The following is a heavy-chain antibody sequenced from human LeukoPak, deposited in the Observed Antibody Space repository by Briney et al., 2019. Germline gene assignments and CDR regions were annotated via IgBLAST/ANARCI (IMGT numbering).Heavy chain of an antibody. CDR3: ARDRGYNYGHAFDI. J-gene: IGHJ3*02. CDR2: IWFDGSNE. CDR1: GFTFSSYG. Sequence: GGSRRLSCAASGFTFSSYGMHWVRQAPGKGLEWVSLIWFDGSNEYYADSVKGRFTISRDNSKNTLYLQMNTLSAEDTAVYYCARDRGYNYGHAFDIWGQGTMVTVSS. V-gene: IGHV3-33*01. D-gene: IGHD5-18*01.